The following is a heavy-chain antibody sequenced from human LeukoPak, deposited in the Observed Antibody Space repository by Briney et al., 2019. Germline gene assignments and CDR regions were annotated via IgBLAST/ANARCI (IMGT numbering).Heavy chain of an antibody. CDR2: ISGSGGST. V-gene: IGHV3-23*01. CDR3: ARAVGYCSGGSCYNRWFDP. Sequence: PGGSLRLSCAASGFTFSSYAMSWVRQAPGKGLEWVSAISGSGGSTYYADSVKGRFTISRDNAKSTLYLQMNSLRAEDTAVYYCARAVGYCSGGSCYNRWFDPWGQGTLVTVSS. J-gene: IGHJ5*02. CDR1: GFTFSSYA. D-gene: IGHD2-15*01.